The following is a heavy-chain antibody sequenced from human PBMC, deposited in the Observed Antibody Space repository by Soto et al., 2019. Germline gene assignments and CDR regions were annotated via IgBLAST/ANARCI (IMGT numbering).Heavy chain of an antibody. CDR2: ISYDGSSE. Sequence: QVQLVESGGGVVQPGRSLRLSCAASGLTFTNHAMHWVRQAPGRGLEWVAVISYDGSSEYYADSVKGRVTFXRXNSXXXXXXXXXXXXXXXXXXXXXXXXXSSAYPHDGFDIWGQGTMVIVSS. CDR3: XXXXSSAYPHDGFDI. D-gene: IGHD3-22*01. CDR1: GLTFTNHA. J-gene: IGHJ3*02. V-gene: IGHV3-30-3*01.